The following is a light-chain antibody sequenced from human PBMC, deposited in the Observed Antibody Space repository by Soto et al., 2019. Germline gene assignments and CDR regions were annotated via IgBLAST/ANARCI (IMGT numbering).Light chain of an antibody. J-gene: IGLJ1*01. V-gene: IGLV4-60*02. CDR2: LEGSGSY. CDR3: ETWDTNTRV. Sequence: QAVVAQSSSASASLGSSVKLTCTLSSGHSTYIIAWHQQQPGKAPRYLMNLEGSGSYNKGSGVPDRFSGSSSGADRYLTISNLQFEDEADYYRETWDTNTRVFGTGTKLTVL. CDR1: SGHSTYI.